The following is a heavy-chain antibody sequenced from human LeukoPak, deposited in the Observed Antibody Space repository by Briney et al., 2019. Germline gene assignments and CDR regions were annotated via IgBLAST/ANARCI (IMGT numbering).Heavy chain of an antibody. Sequence: PGGSLRLSCAASGFTFDDYGMSWVRQAPGKGLEWVSGINWNGGSTGYADSVKGRFTISRDNAKNSLYLQMNSLRAEDTAVYYCAKAGGKYRHFDYWGQGTLVTVSS. CDR2: INWNGGST. J-gene: IGHJ4*02. V-gene: IGHV3-20*04. D-gene: IGHD2-2*01. CDR1: GFTFDDYG. CDR3: AKAGGKYRHFDY.